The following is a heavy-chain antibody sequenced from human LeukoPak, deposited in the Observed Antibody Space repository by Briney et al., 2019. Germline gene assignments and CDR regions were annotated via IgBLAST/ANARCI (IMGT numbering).Heavy chain of an antibody. CDR2: INPSGGST. D-gene: IGHD3-3*01. CDR3: ASYYDFWSGYYTGNY. J-gene: IGHJ4*02. CDR1: GYTFTSYY. Sequence: ASVRVSCKASGYTFTSYYMHWVRQAPGQGLEWMGIINPSGGSTSYAQKFQGRVTMTRDTSTSTVYMELSSLRSEDTAVYYCASYYDFWSGYYTGNYWGQGTLVTVSS. V-gene: IGHV1-46*01.